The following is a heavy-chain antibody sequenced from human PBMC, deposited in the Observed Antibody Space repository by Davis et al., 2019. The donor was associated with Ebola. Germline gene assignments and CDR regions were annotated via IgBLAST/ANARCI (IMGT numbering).Heavy chain of an antibody. CDR2: ISSNGGST. D-gene: IGHD3-9*01. V-gene: IGHV3-64*02. CDR3: ASYSDFDWLFYMDV. Sequence: GEPLKISCAASGFTFSSYAMHWVRQAPGKGLEYVSAISSNGGSTYYADSVKGRFTISRDNAKNSLYLQMNSLRAEDTAVYYCASYSDFDWLFYMDVWGKGTTVTVSS. CDR1: GFTFSSYA. J-gene: IGHJ6*04.